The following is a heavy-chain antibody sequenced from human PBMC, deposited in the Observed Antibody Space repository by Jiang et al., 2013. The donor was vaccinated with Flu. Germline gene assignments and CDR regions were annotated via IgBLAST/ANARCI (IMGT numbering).Heavy chain of an antibody. J-gene: IGHJ4*02. CDR3: AREGQEGFDY. Sequence: ALVQPGGSLRLSCAASGFSFSLYWMSWIRQAPGKGLEWVANIKQDGSETSYADSVKGRFTISRDNADNSLYLQMNSLTAEDTAVYYCAREGQEGFDYWGQGALVTVSS. CDR1: GFSFSLYW. CDR2: IKQDGSET. V-gene: IGHV3-7*01.